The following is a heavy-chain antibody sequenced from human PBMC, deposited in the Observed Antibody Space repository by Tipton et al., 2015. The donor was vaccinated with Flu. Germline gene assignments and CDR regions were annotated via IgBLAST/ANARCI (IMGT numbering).Heavy chain of an antibody. J-gene: IGHJ5*02. Sequence: LRLSCSVSGDSIGSPYFWGWIRQPPGKGLEWIGNVHQTGSPYYNPSLRSRVTIGVDRAKNQFSLRLTSVTAADTAVYYRARREYSNYVSEPKSWFDPWGQGTLVTVSS. CDR3: ARREYSNYVSEPKSWFDP. CDR1: GDSIGSPYF. V-gene: IGHV4-38-2*01. CDR2: VHQTGSP. D-gene: IGHD6-6*01.